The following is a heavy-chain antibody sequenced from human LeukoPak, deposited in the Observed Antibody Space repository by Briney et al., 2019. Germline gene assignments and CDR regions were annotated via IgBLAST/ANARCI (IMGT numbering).Heavy chain of an antibody. V-gene: IGHV4-34*01. J-gene: IGHJ5*02. Sequence: SETLSLTCAVHGGSFSDYYWTWIRQPPGEGLEWIGEINHSGSTNYNPSLKSRVAISIDRSENQFSLKLSSVTAADTAVYYCAGGRRYCTSTSCYSPWFDPWGQGTPVTVSS. CDR3: AGGRRYCTSTSCYSPWFDP. D-gene: IGHD2-2*01. CDR1: GGSFSDYY. CDR2: INHSGST.